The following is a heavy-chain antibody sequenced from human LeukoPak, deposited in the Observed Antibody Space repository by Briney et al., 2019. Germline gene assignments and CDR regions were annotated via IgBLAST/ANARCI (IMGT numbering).Heavy chain of an antibody. D-gene: IGHD6-6*01. Sequence: GGSLRLSCAASGFTFSSYSMNWVRQAPGKGLEWVSSISTSSTHIYYADSVKGRFTISRDNAKNSLYLQMNSLRAEDTAVYYCATASWDYWGQGTLVTVTS. CDR2: ISTSSTHI. CDR1: GFTFSSYS. V-gene: IGHV3-21*01. CDR3: ATASWDY. J-gene: IGHJ4*02.